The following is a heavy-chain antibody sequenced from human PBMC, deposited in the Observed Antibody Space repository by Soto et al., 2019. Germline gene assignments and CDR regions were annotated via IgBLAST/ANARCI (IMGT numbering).Heavy chain of an antibody. D-gene: IGHD3-9*01. J-gene: IGHJ4*02. Sequence: QVQLVQSGAEVKRPGDSVKVSCQASGYTFGHFYITWVRQAPGQGLEWMGAISPHNRNTNYAEKFRGRVTMTTATSTTTVYMELRSLRSDDTAVYYCARDEGGYDILTGYYKAHHFDQWGQGALVTVSS. CDR2: ISPHNRNT. CDR1: GYTFGHFY. V-gene: IGHV1-18*01. CDR3: ARDEGGYDILTGYYKAHHFDQ.